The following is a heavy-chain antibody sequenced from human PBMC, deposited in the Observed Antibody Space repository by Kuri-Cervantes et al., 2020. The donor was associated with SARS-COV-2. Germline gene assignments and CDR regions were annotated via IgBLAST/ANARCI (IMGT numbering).Heavy chain of an antibody. CDR1: GFTFSSYA. V-gene: IGHV3-30*01. CDR3: ARVLCGGDCYSRDYYYGMDV. Sequence: GESLKISCAASGFTFSSYAMHWVRQAPGKGLEWVAVISYDGSNKYYADSVKGRFTISRDNSKNTLYLQMNSLRAEDTAVYYCARVLCGGDCYSRDYYYGMDVWGQGTTVTVSS. D-gene: IGHD2-21*02. J-gene: IGHJ6*02. CDR2: ISYDGSNK.